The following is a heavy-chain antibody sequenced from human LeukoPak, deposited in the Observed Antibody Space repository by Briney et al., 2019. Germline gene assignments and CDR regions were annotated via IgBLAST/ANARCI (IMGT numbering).Heavy chain of an antibody. J-gene: IGHJ4*02. CDR1: GFTFSSYA. Sequence: GGSLRLSCAASGFTFSSYAMHWVRQAPGKGLEWVAVISYDGSNKYYADSVKGRFTISRDNSKNTLYLQMNSLRAEDTAVYYCARDSFDYHDSSGYYGYWGQGTLVTVSS. D-gene: IGHD3-22*01. CDR3: ARDSFDYHDSSGYYGY. V-gene: IGHV3-30-3*01. CDR2: ISYDGSNK.